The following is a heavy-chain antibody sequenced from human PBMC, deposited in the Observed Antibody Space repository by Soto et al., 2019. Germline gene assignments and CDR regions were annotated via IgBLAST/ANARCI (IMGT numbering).Heavy chain of an antibody. D-gene: IGHD3-22*01. Sequence: PGGSLRLSCAASGFTFSSYSMNWVRQAPGKGLEWVSSISSSSSYIYYADSVKGRFTISRDNAKNSLYLQMNSLRAEDTAVYYCARALQSIYYYDSSGSDYWGQGNLVTVSS. CDR3: ARALQSIYYYDSSGSDY. CDR1: GFTFSSYS. J-gene: IGHJ4*02. CDR2: ISSSSSYI. V-gene: IGHV3-21*01.